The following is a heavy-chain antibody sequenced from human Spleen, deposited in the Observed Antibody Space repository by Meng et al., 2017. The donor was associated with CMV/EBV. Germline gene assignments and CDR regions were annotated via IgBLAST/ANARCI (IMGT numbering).Heavy chain of an antibody. CDR1: GGSISSGDYY. J-gene: IGHJ4*02. D-gene: IGHD6-13*01. V-gene: IGHV4-30-4*08. CDR2: IYYRGST. CDR3: ARAAIADTFDY. Sequence: SVPGLVKPYQPLSLSCTVSGGSISSGDYYWSWIRQPPGKGLEWIGYIYYRGSTYYNPSLKSRVTISVDTSKNQFSLKLSSVTAADTAVYYCARAAIADTFDYWGQGTLVTVSS.